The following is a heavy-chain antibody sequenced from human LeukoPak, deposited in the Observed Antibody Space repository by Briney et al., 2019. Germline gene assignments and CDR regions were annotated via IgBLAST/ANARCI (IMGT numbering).Heavy chain of an antibody. Sequence: GGSLRLSCAASGFTFSSYAMSWVRQAPGKGLEWVSAISGNGGSTYYADSVKGRFTISRDNSKNTLYLQMNSLRAEDTAVYYCAGGEGYCSSTSCGDYWGQGTLVTVSS. V-gene: IGHV3-23*01. CDR1: GFTFSSYA. J-gene: IGHJ4*02. CDR2: ISGNGGST. D-gene: IGHD2-2*01. CDR3: AGGEGYCSSTSCGDY.